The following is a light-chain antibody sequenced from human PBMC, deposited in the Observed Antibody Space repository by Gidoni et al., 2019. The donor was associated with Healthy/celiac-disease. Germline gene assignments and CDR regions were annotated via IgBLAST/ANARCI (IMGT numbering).Light chain of an antibody. CDR1: QSVSSN. J-gene: IGKJ4*01. Sequence: EIVMTQSPATLSVSPGERATLSCRASQSVSSNLAWYQQKPGQAPRLLIYGSSTRATGSPARFSGSGAGIEFTLSISSRQSEDFAVYYCQQYNNWPPLTFGGGTKVEIK. V-gene: IGKV3-15*01. CDR2: GSS. CDR3: QQYNNWPPLT.